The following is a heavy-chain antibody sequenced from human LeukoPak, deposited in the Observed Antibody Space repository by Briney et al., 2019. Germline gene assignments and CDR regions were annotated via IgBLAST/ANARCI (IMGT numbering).Heavy chain of an antibody. CDR1: GGSISSSNW. CDR3: ARVGTMVRGASGAFDI. V-gene: IGHV4-4*02. J-gene: IGHJ3*02. Sequence: SETLSLTCAVSGGSISSSNWWSWVRQPPGKGLEWIGEIYHSGNTNYNPSLKSRVTISVDKSKNQFSLKLSSVTAADTAVYYCARVGTMVRGASGAFDIWGQGTMVTVSS. CDR2: IYHSGNT. D-gene: IGHD3-10*01.